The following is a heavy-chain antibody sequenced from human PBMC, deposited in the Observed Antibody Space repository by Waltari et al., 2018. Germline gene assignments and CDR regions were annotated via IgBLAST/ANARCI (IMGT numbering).Heavy chain of an antibody. CDR2: IRGSGSPT. Sequence: EVQLVESGGGLVQPGGSLRPSCAASGFTFSTYGMNWVRQGPGKGLEWVSHIRGSGSPTYYADSVKGRFTISRDNAMNSLYLQMNSLRAEDTAVYYCAPLGASSLTLTAWGQGTLVTVSS. J-gene: IGHJ4*02. CDR1: GFTFSTYG. CDR3: APLGASSLTLTA. V-gene: IGHV3-48*01. D-gene: IGHD1-26*01.